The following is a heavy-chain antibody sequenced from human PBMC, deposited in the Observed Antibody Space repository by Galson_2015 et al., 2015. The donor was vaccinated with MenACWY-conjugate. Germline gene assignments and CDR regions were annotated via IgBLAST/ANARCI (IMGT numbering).Heavy chain of an antibody. D-gene: IGHD1-14*01. CDR2: FDTGDGET. V-gene: IGHV1-24*01. J-gene: IGHJ5*02. CDR3: ATDRHLEPHPRLLSYFNWFDP. Sequence: SVKVSCKASGYTFTDLSMHWVRQAPGKGLEWMGGFDTGDGETIYAQKFQGRVTMTEDTSTDTAYMELSSLRSEDTAVYYCATDRHLEPHPRLLSYFNWFDPWGQGTLVTVSS. CDR1: GYTFTDLS.